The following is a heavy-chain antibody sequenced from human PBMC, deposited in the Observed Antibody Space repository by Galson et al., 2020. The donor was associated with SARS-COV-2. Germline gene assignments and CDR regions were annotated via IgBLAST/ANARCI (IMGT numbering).Heavy chain of an antibody. D-gene: IGHD3-22*01. V-gene: IGHV3-72*01. CDR2: IRNKAKTYST. CDR1: GFTFSDHY. Sequence: GGSLRLSCAVSGFTFSDHYMDWVRQAPGKGLEWIGRIRNKAKTYSTDYAASVRGRFTISRDDSQNSLYLQMNSLKNEDTAVYYCARPGHYDSSGYNKDAFDIWGQGTMVTVSS. CDR3: ARPGHYDSSGYNKDAFDI. J-gene: IGHJ3*02.